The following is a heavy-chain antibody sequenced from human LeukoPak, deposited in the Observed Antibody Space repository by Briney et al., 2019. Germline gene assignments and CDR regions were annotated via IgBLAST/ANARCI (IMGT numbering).Heavy chain of an antibody. CDR2: TYHSGST. CDR1: GGSISSSNW. CDR3: ARTNYDILTGYLYFDY. J-gene: IGHJ4*02. Sequence: SETPSLTCAVSGGSISSSNWWNWARQPPGKGLEWIGETYHSGSTNYNPSLKSRVTMLVDKSKNQFSLNLSSVTAADTALYYCARTNYDILTGYLYFDYWGQGTLVTVSS. D-gene: IGHD3-9*01. V-gene: IGHV4-4*02.